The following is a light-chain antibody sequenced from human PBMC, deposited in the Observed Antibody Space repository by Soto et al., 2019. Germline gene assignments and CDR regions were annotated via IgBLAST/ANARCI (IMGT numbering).Light chain of an antibody. CDR2: GAS. J-gene: IGKJ5*01. CDR3: QQRSNWPPIT. Sequence: EIVLTQSPGTLSLSPGERATLSCRASQSVSNRYLAWYQQKPGQAPRLLIYGASRRATGIPDRFSGSGSGTDFTLTISSLEPEDFAVYYCQQRSNWPPITFGQGTRLEI. V-gene: IGKV3D-20*02. CDR1: QSVSNRY.